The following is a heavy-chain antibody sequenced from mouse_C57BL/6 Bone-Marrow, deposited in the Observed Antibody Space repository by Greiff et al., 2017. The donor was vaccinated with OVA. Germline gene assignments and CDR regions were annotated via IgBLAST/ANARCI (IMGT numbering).Heavy chain of an antibody. CDR2: IYPGSGST. V-gene: IGHV1-55*01. J-gene: IGHJ4*01. Sequence: QVQLQQPGAALVKPGASVQMSCKASGYTFTSYWITWVKQMPCPGLGWIGDIYPGSGSTNYNEKFKSKATLTVDTSSSTAYMQLSSLTSEDSAVYYCARWITTGTMDYWGQGTSVTVSS. CDR1: GYTFTSYW. D-gene: IGHD1-1*01. CDR3: ARWITTGTMDY.